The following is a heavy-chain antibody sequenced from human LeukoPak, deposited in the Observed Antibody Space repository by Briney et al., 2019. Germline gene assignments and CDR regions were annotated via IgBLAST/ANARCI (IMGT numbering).Heavy chain of an antibody. D-gene: IGHD3-3*01. CDR2: IRSKANSYAT. CDR3: TGHYDFWSADDVGYGMDV. Sequence: PGGSLRLSCAASGFTFSGSTIHWVRQASGKGLEWVGHIRSKANSYATAYAASVKGRFTISRDDSENTAYLQMNSLKTEDTAIYYCTGHYDFWSADDVGYGMDVWGQGTAVTVSS. J-gene: IGHJ6*02. V-gene: IGHV3-73*01. CDR1: GFTFSGST.